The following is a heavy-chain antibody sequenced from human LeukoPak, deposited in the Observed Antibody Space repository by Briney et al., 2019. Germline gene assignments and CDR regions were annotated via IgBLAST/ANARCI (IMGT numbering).Heavy chain of an antibody. D-gene: IGHD6-13*01. CDR1: GGTFSSYA. J-gene: IGHJ5*02. CDR2: IIPIFVTA. Sequence: SVKVSCKASGGTFSSYAISCVRQAPGQGLEWMGGIIPIFVTANYAQKFQGRVTITTDESTRTAYMELSSLRSEDTAVYYCARERRQAAAGHNWFDPWGQGTLVTVSS. V-gene: IGHV1-69*05. CDR3: ARERRQAAAGHNWFDP.